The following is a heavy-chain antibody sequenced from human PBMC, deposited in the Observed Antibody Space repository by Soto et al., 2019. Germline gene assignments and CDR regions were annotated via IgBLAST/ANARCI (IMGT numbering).Heavy chain of an antibody. CDR2: IWYDGSNK. D-gene: IGHD2-2*02. CDR3: ARDAPIRYCSSTSCYKRDYYFDY. V-gene: IGHV3-33*01. J-gene: IGHJ4*02. CDR1: GFTFSSYG. Sequence: PGGSLRLSCAASGFTFSSYGMHWVRQAPGKGLEWVAVIWYDGSNKYYADSVKGRFTISRDNSKNTLYLQMNSLRAEDTAVYYCARDAPIRYCSSTSCYKRDYYFDYWGQGTLVTVSS.